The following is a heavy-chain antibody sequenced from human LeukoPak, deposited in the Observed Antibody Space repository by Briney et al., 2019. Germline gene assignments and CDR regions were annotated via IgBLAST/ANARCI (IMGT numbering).Heavy chain of an antibody. J-gene: IGHJ4*02. CDR3: ARLTGSYYFDY. D-gene: IGHD3-9*01. CDR2: IYSGGKT. CDR1: GFTVSGNH. Sequence: GGSLRLSCAASGFTVSGNHMTWVRQAPGKGLEWVSVIYSGGKTYYADSVKGRLTISRDNSKNTLYLQMNTPRAEDTAVYYCARLTGSYYFDYWGQGTLVTVSS. V-gene: IGHV3-53*01.